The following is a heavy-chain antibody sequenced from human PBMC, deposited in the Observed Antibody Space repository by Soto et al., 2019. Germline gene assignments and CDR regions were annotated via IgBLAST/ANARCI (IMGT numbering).Heavy chain of an antibody. D-gene: IGHD2-2*01. Sequence: QVQLVQSGAEVKKPGSSVKVSCKASGGTFSSYAISWVRQAPGQGLEWMGGIIPIFGTAHYAQKFQGRVTITADESASTAYMERSSLRSEYTAVYYCARVTHCSSTSCYEGGAFDIWGQGTMVTVSS. CDR1: GGTFSSYA. V-gene: IGHV1-69*01. J-gene: IGHJ3*02. CDR2: IIPIFGTA. CDR3: ARVTHCSSTSCYEGGAFDI.